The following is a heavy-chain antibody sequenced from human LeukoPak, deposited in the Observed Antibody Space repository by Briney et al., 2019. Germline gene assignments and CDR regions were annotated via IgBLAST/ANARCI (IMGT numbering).Heavy chain of an antibody. Sequence: GGSLRLSCAASGFTFSSYEMNWVRQAPGKGLEWVSYISSSGSTIYYADSVKGRFTISRDNSKNTLYLQMNSLRAEDTAVYYCARGEQTYYDFWSGYIPDVWGQGTTVTVSS. CDR2: ISSSGSTI. J-gene: IGHJ6*02. V-gene: IGHV3-48*03. D-gene: IGHD3-3*01. CDR1: GFTFSSYE. CDR3: ARGEQTYYDFWSGYIPDV.